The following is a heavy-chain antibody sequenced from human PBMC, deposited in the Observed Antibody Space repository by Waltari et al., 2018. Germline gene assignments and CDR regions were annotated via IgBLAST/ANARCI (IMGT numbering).Heavy chain of an antibody. J-gene: IGHJ3*02. CDR3: ARDREEQWLVLWGAFDI. V-gene: IGHV3-48*03. CDR1: GFTFSSYE. Sequence: EVQLVESGGGLVQPGGSLRLSCAASGFTFSSYEMNWVRQAPGKGLEWVSYISSSGSTIYYADSVKGRFTISRDNAKNSLYLQMNSLRAEDTAVYYCARDREEQWLVLWGAFDIWGQGTMVTVSS. D-gene: IGHD6-19*01. CDR2: ISSSGSTI.